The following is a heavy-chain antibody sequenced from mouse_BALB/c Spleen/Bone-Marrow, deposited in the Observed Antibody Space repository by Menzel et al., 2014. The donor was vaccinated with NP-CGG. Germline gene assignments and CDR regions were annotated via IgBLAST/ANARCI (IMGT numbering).Heavy chain of an antibody. D-gene: IGHD2-3*01. CDR1: GFTFSSYG. CDR2: INSNGGST. Sequence: EVKVVESGGGLVQPGGSLKLSCAASGFTFSSYGMSWVRQTPDKRLELVATINSNGGSTYYPDSVKGRFTISRDNAKSTLYLQMSSLKSEDTAMYYCARERDGYFRDAMDYWGQGTSVTVSS. J-gene: IGHJ4*01. V-gene: IGHV5-6-3*01. CDR3: ARERDGYFRDAMDY.